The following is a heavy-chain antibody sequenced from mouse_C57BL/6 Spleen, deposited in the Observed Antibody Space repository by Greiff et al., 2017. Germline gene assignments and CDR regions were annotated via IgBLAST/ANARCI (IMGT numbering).Heavy chain of an antibody. D-gene: IGHD1-1*01. J-gene: IGHJ2*01. V-gene: IGHV1-50*01. Sequence: QVQLQQPGAELVKPGASVKLSCKASGYTFTSYWMQWVKQRPGQGLEWIGEIDPSDSYTNYNQKFKGKATLTVDTSSSTAYMQLSSLTSEDSAVYNCARYSHYGSSLYYFDYWGQGTTLTVSS. CDR3: ARYSHYGSSLYYFDY. CDR1: GYTFTSYW. CDR2: IDPSDSYT.